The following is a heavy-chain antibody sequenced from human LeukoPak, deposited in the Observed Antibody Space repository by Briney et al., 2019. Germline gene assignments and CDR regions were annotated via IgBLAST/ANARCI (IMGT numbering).Heavy chain of an antibody. CDR2: IIPIFGTA. V-gene: IGHV1-69*05. CDR1: GGTFSSYA. CDR3: ATLTSGSYLSSTLDY. D-gene: IGHD1-26*01. Sequence: SVKVSCKASGGTFSSYAISWVRQAPGQGLEWMGGIIPIFGTANYAQKFQGRVTITTDESTSTAYMELSSLRSEDTAVYYCATLTSGSYLSSTLDYWGQGALVTVSS. J-gene: IGHJ4*02.